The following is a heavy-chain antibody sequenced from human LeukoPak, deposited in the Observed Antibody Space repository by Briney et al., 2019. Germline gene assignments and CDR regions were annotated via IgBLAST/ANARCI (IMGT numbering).Heavy chain of an antibody. CDR2: ISSSSSYI. D-gene: IGHD6-19*01. CDR1: GFTFSSYS. V-gene: IGHV3-21*01. Sequence: GGSLRLSCAASGFTFSSYSMTWVRQAPGKGLEWVSSISSSSSYIYYADSVKGRFTISRDNAKNSLYLQMNSLRAEDTAVYYCERANSSGWYDYWGQGTLVTVSS. CDR3: ERANSSGWYDY. J-gene: IGHJ4*02.